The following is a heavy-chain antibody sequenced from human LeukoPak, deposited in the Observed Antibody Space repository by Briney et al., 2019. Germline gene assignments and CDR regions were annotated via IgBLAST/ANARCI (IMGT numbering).Heavy chain of an antibody. V-gene: IGHV1-69*02. J-gene: IGHJ4*02. D-gene: IGHD6-19*01. CDR3: AREYSSGWYPIDY. CDR2: IIPILGIA. CDR1: GGTFSSYT. Sequence: ASVKVSCKASGGTFSSYTISWVRQAPGQGLEWMGRIIPILGIANYAQEFQGRVTITADKSTSTAYMELSSLRSEDTAVYYCAREYSSGWYPIDYWGQGTLVTVSS.